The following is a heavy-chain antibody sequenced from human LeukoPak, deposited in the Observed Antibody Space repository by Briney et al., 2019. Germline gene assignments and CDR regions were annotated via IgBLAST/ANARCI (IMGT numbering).Heavy chain of an antibody. Sequence: GGSLRLSCAASGFTFSDAWMSWVRQAPGKGLEWVARIKSKVDGGTTDYTTPVKGRFIISRDDSKNTLYLRMNSLKTEDTAVYYCTTDVVFDPWGQGTLVTVSS. CDR2: IKSKVDGGTT. D-gene: IGHD6-6*01. J-gene: IGHJ5*02. V-gene: IGHV3-15*01. CDR3: TTDVVFDP. CDR1: GFTFSDAW.